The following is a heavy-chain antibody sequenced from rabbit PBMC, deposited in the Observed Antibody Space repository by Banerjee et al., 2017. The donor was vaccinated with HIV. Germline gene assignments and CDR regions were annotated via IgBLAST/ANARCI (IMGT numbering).Heavy chain of an antibody. CDR2: IYIGSGDT. CDR3: ARERYVRSGAYIYHDGANL. J-gene: IGHJ6*01. CDR1: GFSFSSSYW. D-gene: IGHD1-1*01. Sequence: QSLEESGGDLVKPGASLTLTCTASGFSFSSSYWICWVRQAPGKGLEWIGCIYIGSGDTWYAKWARGRFTISKTSSTTVTLQMTSLTAADTATYFCARERYVRSGAYIYHDGANLWGPGTLVTVS. V-gene: IGHV1S40*01.